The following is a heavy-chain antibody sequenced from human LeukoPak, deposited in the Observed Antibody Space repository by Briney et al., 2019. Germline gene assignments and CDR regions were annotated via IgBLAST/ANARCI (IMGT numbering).Heavy chain of an antibody. CDR3: ARDNVGLYSGRDV. D-gene: IGHD2-2*03. V-gene: IGHV3-30*04. Sequence: GGSLRLSCAASGFTFSSYAMHWVRQAPGKGLEWVAVISYDGSNKYYADSVKGRFTISRDNSKNTLYLQMNSLKAEDTAVYYCARDNVGLYSGRDVWGQGTTVPVS. J-gene: IGHJ6*02. CDR2: ISYDGSNK. CDR1: GFTFSSYA.